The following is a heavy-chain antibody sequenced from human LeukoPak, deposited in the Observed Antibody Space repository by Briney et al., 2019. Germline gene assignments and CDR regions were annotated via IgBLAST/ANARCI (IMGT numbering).Heavy chain of an antibody. D-gene: IGHD2-15*01. Sequence: SETLSLTCTVSGGSISSYYRSWIRQPPGKGLEWIGYIYYSGSTNYNPSLKSRVTISVDTSKNQFSLKLSSVTAADTAVYYCARGQRDRAYCSGGSCSRFDPWGQGTPVTVSS. J-gene: IGHJ5*02. CDR2: IYYSGST. CDR3: ARGQRDRAYCSGGSCSRFDP. V-gene: IGHV4-59*01. CDR1: GGSISSYY.